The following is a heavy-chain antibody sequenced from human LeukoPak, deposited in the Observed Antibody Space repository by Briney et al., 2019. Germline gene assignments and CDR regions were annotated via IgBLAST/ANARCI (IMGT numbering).Heavy chain of an antibody. CDR3: ARVYYDSSGYYYFDY. D-gene: IGHD3-22*01. Sequence: KPSETLSLTCIVAGGSISSYYWIWIRQPPGKGLEWIGHISHSGSTNYNPSLKSRVTMSVDTSKNQFSLKLSSVTAADTAVYYCARVYYDSSGYYYFDYWGQGTLVTVSS. CDR1: GGSISSYY. J-gene: IGHJ4*02. CDR2: ISHSGST. V-gene: IGHV4-59*12.